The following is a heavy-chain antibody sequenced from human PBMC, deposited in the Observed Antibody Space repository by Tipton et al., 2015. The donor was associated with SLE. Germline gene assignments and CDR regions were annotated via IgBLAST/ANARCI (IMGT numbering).Heavy chain of an antibody. V-gene: IGHV3-30*02. Sequence: SGFTFSSYGMHWVRQAPGKGLEWVAFIRYDGSNKYYADSVKGRFTISRDNSKNTLYLQMNSLRAEDTAVYYCARGSAAGLGWYYGMDVWGQGTTVTVSS. D-gene: IGHD6-13*01. CDR2: IRYDGSNK. CDR3: ARGSAAGLGWYYGMDV. J-gene: IGHJ6*02. CDR1: GFTFSSYG.